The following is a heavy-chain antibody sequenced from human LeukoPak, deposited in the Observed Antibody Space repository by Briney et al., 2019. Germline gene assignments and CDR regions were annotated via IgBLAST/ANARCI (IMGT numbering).Heavy chain of an antibody. CDR3: AREDYYGSGSYLY. D-gene: IGHD3-10*01. J-gene: IGHJ4*02. CDR2: IYHSGST. CDR1: GGSISSSNW. Sequence: SQSLSLTCAVSGGSISSSNWWSWVRQPPGRGLEWIGEIYHSGSTNYNPSLKSRVTISVDKSKNQFSLKLSSVTAADTAVYYCAREDYYGSGSYLYWGQGTLVTASS. V-gene: IGHV4-4*02.